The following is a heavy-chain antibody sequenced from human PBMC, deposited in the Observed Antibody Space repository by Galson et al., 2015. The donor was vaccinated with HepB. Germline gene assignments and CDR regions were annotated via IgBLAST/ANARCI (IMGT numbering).Heavy chain of an antibody. D-gene: IGHD3-3*01. V-gene: IGHV3-23*01. CDR1: GLTFSTYA. CDR3: AKGSGGWHHYYMDI. J-gene: IGHJ6*03. CDR2: ISAGGGSI. Sequence: SLRLSCAVSGLTFSTYAMSWVRRAPGKGLEWVSEISAGGGSIDYADSVKGRFTISRDNSKDTLYLQMNNLRVGDTAVYNCAKGSGGWHHYYMDIWGKGTTVTVSS.